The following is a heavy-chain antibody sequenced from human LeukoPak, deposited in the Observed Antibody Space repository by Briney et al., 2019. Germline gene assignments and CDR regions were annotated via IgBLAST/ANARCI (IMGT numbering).Heavy chain of an antibody. D-gene: IGHD3-16*02. CDR3: TTDGADYVWGSYLGDAFDI. V-gene: IGHV3-15*01. J-gene: IGHJ3*02. Sequence: GGSLRLSCAASGFTFSNAWMSWVRQAPGKGLEWVGRIKSKTDGGTTDYAAPVKGRFTISRDDSKNTLYPQMNSLKTEDTAVYYCTTDGADYVWGSYLGDAFDIWGQGTMVTVSS. CDR1: GFTFSNAW. CDR2: IKSKTDGGTT.